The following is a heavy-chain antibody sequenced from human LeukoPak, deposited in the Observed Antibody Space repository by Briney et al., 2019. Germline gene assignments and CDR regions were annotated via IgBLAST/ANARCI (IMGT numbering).Heavy chain of an antibody. J-gene: IGHJ4*02. CDR1: GFTFSSYS. CDR2: ISSSSSTI. V-gene: IGHV3-48*04. CDR3: ARWRGGMGLLNPPYFDY. D-gene: IGHD3-3*01. Sequence: GGSLRLSCAASGFTFSSYSMNWVRQAPGKGLEWVSYISSSSSTIYYADSVKGRFTISRDNAKNSLYLQMNSLRAEDTAVYYCARWRGGMGLLNPPYFDYWGLGTLVTVSS.